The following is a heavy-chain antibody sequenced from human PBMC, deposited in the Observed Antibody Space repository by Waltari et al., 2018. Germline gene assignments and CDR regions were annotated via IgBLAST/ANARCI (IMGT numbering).Heavy chain of an antibody. J-gene: IGHJ6*02. CDR1: GFTVSSNY. V-gene: IGHV3-53*01. CDR3: ARASYGDPSGMDV. CDR2: IYSGGRT. D-gene: IGHD4-17*01. Sequence: EVQLVESGGGLIQPGGSLRLSCAASGFTVSSNYMSWVRQAPGKGLEWVSVIYSGGRTYYADSVKGRFTISRDNSKNTLYLQMNSLRAEDTAVYYCARASYGDPSGMDVWGQGTTVTVSS.